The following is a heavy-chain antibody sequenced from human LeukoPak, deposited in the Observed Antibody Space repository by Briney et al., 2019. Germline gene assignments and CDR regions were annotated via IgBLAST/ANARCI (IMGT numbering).Heavy chain of an antibody. J-gene: IGHJ4*02. Sequence: SETLSLTCTVSGGSISSYYWSWIRQPPGKGLEWIGYIYYSGSTNYNPSLKSRVTISVDTSKNQFSLKLSSVTAADTAVYYCARGWYSSSWFEPFDYWGQGTLVTVSS. CDR2: IYYSGST. CDR1: GGSISSYY. D-gene: IGHD6-13*01. V-gene: IGHV4-59*08. CDR3: ARGWYSSSWFEPFDY.